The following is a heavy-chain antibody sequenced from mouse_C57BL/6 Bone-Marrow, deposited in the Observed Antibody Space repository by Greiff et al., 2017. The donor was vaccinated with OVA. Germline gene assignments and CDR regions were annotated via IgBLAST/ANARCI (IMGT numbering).Heavy chain of an antibody. J-gene: IGHJ2*01. CDR2: IHPNSGST. Sequence: VQLQQSGAELVKPGASVKLSCKASGYTFTSYWMHWVKQRPGQGLEWIGMIHPNSGSTNYNEKFKSKATLTVDKSSSTSYMQLSSLTSEDSAVYYCARWGGNFDYWGQGTTLTVSS. CDR3: ARWGGNFDY. V-gene: IGHV1-64*01. CDR1: GYTFTSYW.